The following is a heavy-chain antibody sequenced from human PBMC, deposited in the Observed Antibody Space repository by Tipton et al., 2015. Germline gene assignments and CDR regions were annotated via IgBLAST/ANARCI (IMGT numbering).Heavy chain of an antibody. Sequence: QLVQSGPEVKEPGASVKVSCKASGYAFSSYAMHWVRQAPGQGLEWMGWVNPGKGDTKFSQKFQGRVIITRDTSASTVYMQLTNLTSEDTAVYYCAWGKWVLGYFRYWGQGSLVTVSS. J-gene: IGHJ4*02. V-gene: IGHV1-3*01. CDR2: VNPGKGDT. CDR3: AWGKWVLGYFRY. CDR1: GYAFSSYA. D-gene: IGHD1-26*01.